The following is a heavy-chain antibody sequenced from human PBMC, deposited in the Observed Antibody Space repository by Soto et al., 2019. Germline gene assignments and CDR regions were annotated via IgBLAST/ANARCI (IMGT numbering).Heavy chain of an antibody. CDR2: IIPIFGTA. Sequence: SVKVSCKASGGTFSSYAISWVRQAPGQGLEWMGGIIPIFGTANYAQKFQGRVTITADESTSTAYMELSSLRSEDTAVYYCAREFHHGSGSYYPYDSSGYRAPFDYWGQGTLVTVSS. CDR1: GGTFSSYA. V-gene: IGHV1-69*13. CDR3: AREFHHGSGSYYPYDSSGYRAPFDY. D-gene: IGHD3-10*01. J-gene: IGHJ4*02.